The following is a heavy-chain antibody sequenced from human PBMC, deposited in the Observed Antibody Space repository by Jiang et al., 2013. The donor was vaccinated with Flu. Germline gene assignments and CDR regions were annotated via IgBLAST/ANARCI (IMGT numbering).Heavy chain of an antibody. D-gene: IGHD1-1*01. CDR2: TYTGGST. J-gene: IGHJ2*01. Sequence: TLSLTCTVSGGSISSGFYHWNWIRQPAGEGLEWIGRTYTGGSTNYNPSLKGRVNILVDMSRNQFSLRLRSVTAADTAVYYCARAPSEWNDWYFDLWGRGTLVTVSS. V-gene: IGHV4-61*02. CDR1: GGSISSGFYH. CDR3: ARAPSEWNDWYFDL.